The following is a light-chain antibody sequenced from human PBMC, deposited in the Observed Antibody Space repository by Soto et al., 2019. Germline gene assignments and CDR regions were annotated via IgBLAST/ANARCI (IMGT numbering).Light chain of an antibody. CDR1: QSISSY. CDR3: QQSYSTPWT. CDR2: AAS. Sequence: DIQMTQSPSSLSASVGDRVTITCRASQSISSYLNWYQQKPGKAPKLLIYAASSLQSGVPSRFSGNVSGTDFTLTISSLQPEDFATYYCQQSYSTPWTFGQGTKVDIK. V-gene: IGKV1-39*01. J-gene: IGKJ1*01.